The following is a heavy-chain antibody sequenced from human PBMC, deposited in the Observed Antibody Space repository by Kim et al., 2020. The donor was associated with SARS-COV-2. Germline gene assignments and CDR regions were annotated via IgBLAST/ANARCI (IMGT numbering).Heavy chain of an antibody. D-gene: IGHD2-2*01. CDR1: GYSFTGYY. Sequence: ASVKVSCKASGYSFTGYYMQWVRQAPGQGLEWMGWINPNSGGTNYAQKFQGRVTMTRDTAISTAYMDLSGLRSDDTALYYCARDHCTSTGCYEDYYYDVDVWGQGTTVTVSS. V-gene: IGHV1-2*02. J-gene: IGHJ6*02. CDR2: INPNSGGT. CDR3: ARDHCTSTGCYEDYYYDVDV.